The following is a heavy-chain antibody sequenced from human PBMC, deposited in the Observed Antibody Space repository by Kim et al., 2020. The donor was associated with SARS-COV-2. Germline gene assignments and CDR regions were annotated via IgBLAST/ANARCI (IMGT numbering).Heavy chain of an antibody. V-gene: IGHV3-7*03. J-gene: IGHJ5*02. CDR3: ARAILTGLLGNWFDP. D-gene: IGHD3-9*01. Sequence: GGSLRLSCAASGFTFSSYWMSWVRQAPGKGLEWVANIKQDGSEKYYVDSVKGRFTISRDNAKNSLYLQMNSLRAEDTAVYYCARAILTGLLGNWFDPWGQGTLVTVSS. CDR2: IKQDGSEK. CDR1: GFTFSSYW.